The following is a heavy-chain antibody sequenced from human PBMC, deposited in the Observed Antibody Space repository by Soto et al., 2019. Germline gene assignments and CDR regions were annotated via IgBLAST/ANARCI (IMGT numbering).Heavy chain of an antibody. V-gene: IGHV4-34*01. J-gene: IGHJ6*02. CDR1: GGSFSGYY. Sequence: PSETLSLTCAVYGGSFSGYYWSWIRQPPGKGLEWIGEINHSGSTNYNPSLKSRVTISVDTSKNQFSLKLSSVTAADTAVYYCARSKNLMVRGGYGIDVWGQGTTVPVSS. CDR3: ARSKNLMVRGGYGIDV. D-gene: IGHD3-10*01. CDR2: INHSGST.